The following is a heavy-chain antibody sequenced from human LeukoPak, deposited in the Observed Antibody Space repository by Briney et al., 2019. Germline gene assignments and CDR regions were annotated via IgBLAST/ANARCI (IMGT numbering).Heavy chain of an antibody. Sequence: PGGSLRLSCAASGFTFSRYYMIWVRQAPGKGLEGVLDISGNGGSTFYADFVKGRFTISRDNSKNTLYMQMNSLRAEDTAVYYCAKKAGCSSWYHPFDYWGQGTLVTVSS. CDR1: GFTFSRYY. D-gene: IGHD6-13*01. CDR3: AKKAGCSSWYHPFDY. CDR2: ISGNGGST. J-gene: IGHJ4*02. V-gene: IGHV3-23*01.